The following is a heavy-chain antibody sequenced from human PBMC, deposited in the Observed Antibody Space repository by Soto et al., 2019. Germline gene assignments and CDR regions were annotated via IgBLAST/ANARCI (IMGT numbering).Heavy chain of an antibody. CDR3: ARRAGGLVDY. CDR1: GYSFTSYW. V-gene: IGHV5-51*01. J-gene: IGHJ4*02. CDR2: IYPDDSDT. D-gene: IGHD2-15*01. Sequence: GESLKMSCKGSGYSFTSYWSRWVRQMPGKGLEWMGTIYPDDSDTRYSPSFQGQVTMSADKSVSTAYLQWSSLKASDTAMYYCARRAGGLVDYWGQGTLVTVSS.